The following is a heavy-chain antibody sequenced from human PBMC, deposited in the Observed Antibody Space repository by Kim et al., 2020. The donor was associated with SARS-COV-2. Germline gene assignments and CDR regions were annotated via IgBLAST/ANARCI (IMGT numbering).Heavy chain of an antibody. V-gene: IGHV4-59*01. CDR1: RGSISGYY. CDR2: IYHSGRT. J-gene: IGHJ5*02. CDR3: SKYDYGEGTWFGP. D-gene: IGHD3-10*01. Sequence: SETLSLTCIVSRGSISGYYWSWIRQPPGKGLEWVGHIYHSGRTNYNPSPMSRVRISVDTSKNQFSLTLSPVTAAETAGYYFSKYDYGEGTWFGPWG.